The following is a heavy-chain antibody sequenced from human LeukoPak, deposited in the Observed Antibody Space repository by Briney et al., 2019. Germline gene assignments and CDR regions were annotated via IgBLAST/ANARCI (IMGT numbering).Heavy chain of an antibody. Sequence: HGESLQISCKGSGYNFASYWIGWVRQMPGKGLEWMGIIYPGDSDTRYSPSFQGQVTISADKSISTAYLQWSSLKASDTAMYYCARQRSYYDSSGYYYAFDIWGQGTMVTVSS. CDR3: ARQRSYYDSSGYYYAFDI. J-gene: IGHJ3*02. V-gene: IGHV5-51*01. D-gene: IGHD3-22*01. CDR2: IYPGDSDT. CDR1: GYNFASYW.